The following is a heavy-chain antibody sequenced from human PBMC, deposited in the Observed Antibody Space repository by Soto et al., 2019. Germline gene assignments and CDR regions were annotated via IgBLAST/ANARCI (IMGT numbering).Heavy chain of an antibody. CDR3: ARFDYSNYRYYYYGMDV. V-gene: IGHV3-7*01. CDR2: IKQDGSEK. J-gene: IGHJ6*01. D-gene: IGHD4-4*01. CDR1: GFTLSRYW. Sequence: PGRPPRLSCAASGFTLSRYWMSWVRQAPGKGLEWVANIKQDGSEKYYVDSVKGRFTISRDNAKNSLYLQMNSLRAEDTAVYYCARFDYSNYRYYYYGMDVWG.